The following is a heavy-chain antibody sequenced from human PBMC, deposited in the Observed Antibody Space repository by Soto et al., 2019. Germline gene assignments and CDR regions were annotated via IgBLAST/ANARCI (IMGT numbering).Heavy chain of an antibody. J-gene: IGHJ3*02. V-gene: IGHV4-31*03. CDR2: IYYSGST. Sequence: QVQLQESGPGLVKPSQTLSLTCTVSGGSISSGGYYWSWIRQHPVKGLEWIGYIYYSGSTYYKPSLMSRVIISLDKSKNQFSRKLSCVTAADTAVYYCARDLAGTVAFDIWGQGTMVTVSS. CDR1: GGSISSGGYY. CDR3: ARDLAGTVAFDI. D-gene: IGHD1-7*01.